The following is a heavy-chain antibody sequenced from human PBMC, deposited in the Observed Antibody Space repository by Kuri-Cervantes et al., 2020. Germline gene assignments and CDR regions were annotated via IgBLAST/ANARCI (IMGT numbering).Heavy chain of an antibody. Sequence: SLKISCAASGFTFDDYAMHWVRQAPGKGLEWVPGISWNSGIIDYADSVKGRFTISRDNAKNSLYLQMNSLRADDTAVYYCAKSALGSSVWPKNHYYYYMDVWGKGTTVTVSS. J-gene: IGHJ6*03. CDR2: ISWNSGII. CDR1: GFTFDDYA. V-gene: IGHV3-9*01. D-gene: IGHD6-19*01. CDR3: AKSALGSSVWPKNHYYYYMDV.